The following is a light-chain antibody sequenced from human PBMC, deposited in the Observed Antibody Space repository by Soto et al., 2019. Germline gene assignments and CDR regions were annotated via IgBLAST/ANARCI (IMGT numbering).Light chain of an antibody. CDR1: QSISNW. CDR3: QQYYNYPWT. Sequence: DIQMTQSPSTLSASVGDRVTITFRASQSISNWLAWYQQKPGKASKLLIYDASSLESGVPSRFSGSGSGTEFTLTISSLQPDDFATYYCQQYYNYPWTFGQGTKVDIK. CDR2: DAS. V-gene: IGKV1-5*01. J-gene: IGKJ1*01.